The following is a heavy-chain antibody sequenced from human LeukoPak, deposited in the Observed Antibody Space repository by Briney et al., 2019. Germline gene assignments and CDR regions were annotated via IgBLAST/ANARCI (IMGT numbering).Heavy chain of an antibody. CDR3: TTDSLILGFQH. D-gene: IGHD2-15*01. CDR1: GFTFSSYS. Sequence: GGSLRLSCAASGFTFSSYSMNWVRRAPGKGLEWVSSISGSSTYRDYADSVKGRFTISRDNAKNALYLQMDSLRPEDTAVYYCTTDSLILGFQHWGQGTLVTVSS. V-gene: IGHV3-21*01. CDR2: ISGSSTYR. J-gene: IGHJ1*01.